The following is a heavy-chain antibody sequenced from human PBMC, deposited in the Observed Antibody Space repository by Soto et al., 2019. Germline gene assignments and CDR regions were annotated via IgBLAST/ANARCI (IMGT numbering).Heavy chain of an antibody. V-gene: IGHV1-18*01. Sequence: QVQLVQSGGEVTRPGASVKVSCKTSGYTFSNYGITWVRQAPGQPLEWLGWISLYSDGTNYAQKYQGRVSMTTDTSTTKAYMELRSLRSDDTAVYYCARVVPGAEAWLGPWDQVTLVAGSS. CDR3: ARVVPGAEAWLGP. CDR1: GYTFSNYG. J-gene: IGHJ5*02. CDR2: ISLYSDGT.